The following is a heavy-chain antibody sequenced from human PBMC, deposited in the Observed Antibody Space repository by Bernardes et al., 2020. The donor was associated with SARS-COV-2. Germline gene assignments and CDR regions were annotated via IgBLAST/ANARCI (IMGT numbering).Heavy chain of an antibody. CDR1: GFTFSRYP. CDR2: ISSDGGDT. V-gene: IGHV3-64*02. D-gene: IGHD3-10*01. Sequence: GGSLRLSCAASGFTFSRYPMFWVRQAPGKGLQHLSNISSDGGDTYYADSVKGRFTISRDNSKNTLYLQMDGLKPDDTAVYICAVTFGSGALDVWGQGLRVTVPS. J-gene: IGHJ4*02. CDR3: AVTFGSGALDV.